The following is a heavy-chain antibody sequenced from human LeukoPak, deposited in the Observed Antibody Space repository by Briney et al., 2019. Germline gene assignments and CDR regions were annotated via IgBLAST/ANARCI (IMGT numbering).Heavy chain of an antibody. CDR3: ASNDYGDYADAFDI. CDR2: IYYSGST. Sequence: SETLSLTCTVSGGSISSYYWSWIRQPAGKGLEWIGYIYYSGSTYYNPSLKSRVTISVDTSKNQFSLKLSSVTAADTAVYYCASNDYGDYADAFDIWGQGTMVTVSS. V-gene: IGHV4-59*06. J-gene: IGHJ3*02. D-gene: IGHD4-17*01. CDR1: GGSISSYY.